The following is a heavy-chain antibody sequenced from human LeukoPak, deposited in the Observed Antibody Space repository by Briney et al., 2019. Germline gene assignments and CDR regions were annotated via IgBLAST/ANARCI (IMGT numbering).Heavy chain of an antibody. CDR1: GGSISSGSYY. J-gene: IGHJ4*02. V-gene: IGHV4-39*07. Sequence: SETLSLTCTVSGGSISSGSYYWSWIRQPPGKGLEWIGEINHSGSTNYNPSLKGRVTISVDTSKNQFSLKLSSVTAADTAVYYCASFPSYYDIFAPYDYWGQGTLVTVSS. CDR3: ASFPSYYDIFAPYDY. CDR2: INHSGST. D-gene: IGHD3-9*01.